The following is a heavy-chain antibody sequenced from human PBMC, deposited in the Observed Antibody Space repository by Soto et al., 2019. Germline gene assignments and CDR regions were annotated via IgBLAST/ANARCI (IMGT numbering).Heavy chain of an antibody. J-gene: IGHJ4*02. CDR2: IWYDGSNK. D-gene: IGHD6-13*01. CDR3: ARSIAAAAHFDY. CDR1: GLTFSSYG. V-gene: IGHV3-33*01. Sequence: QVQLVESGGGVVQPGRSLRLSCAASGLTFSSYGMHWVRQAPGKGLEWVAVIWYDGSNKYYADSVKGRFTISRDNSKNTLYLQMNTLRAEDTAVYYCARSIAAAAHFDYWGQGTLVTVSS.